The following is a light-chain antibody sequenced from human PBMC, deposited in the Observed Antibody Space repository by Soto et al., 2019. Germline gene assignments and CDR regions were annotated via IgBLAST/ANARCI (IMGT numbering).Light chain of an antibody. CDR2: DAS. V-gene: IGKV1-5*01. CDR1: QNVDNW. CDR3: QRYNSNSRT. Sequence: DIQMTQSPSTLSASVGDRVTITCRASQNVDNWVAWYQQKPGKAPKFLIYDASTLESGVPSRFSGRGSGTEFTLTISSPQPDDFATYYCQRYNSNSRTFGQGTRV. J-gene: IGKJ1*01.